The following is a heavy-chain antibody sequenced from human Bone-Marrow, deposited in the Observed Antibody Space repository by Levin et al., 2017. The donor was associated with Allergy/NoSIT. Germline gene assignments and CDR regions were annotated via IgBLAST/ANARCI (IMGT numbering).Heavy chain of an antibody. V-gene: IGHV4-59*01. CDR3: ARDLGYCSSTSCSTGWFDP. CDR1: GGSISSYY. Sequence: PSETLSLTCTVSGGSISSYYWSWIRQPPGKGLEWIGYIYYSGSTNYNPSLKSRVTISVDTSKNQFSLKLSSVTAADTAVYYCARDLGYCSSTSCSTGWFDPWGQGTLVTVSS. J-gene: IGHJ5*02. D-gene: IGHD2-2*01. CDR2: IYYSGST.